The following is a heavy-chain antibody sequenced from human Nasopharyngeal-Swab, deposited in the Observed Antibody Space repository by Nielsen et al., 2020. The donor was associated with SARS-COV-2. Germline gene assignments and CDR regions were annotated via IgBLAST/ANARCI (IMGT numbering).Heavy chain of an antibody. CDR2: ISWNSANI. D-gene: IGHD3-10*01. J-gene: IGHJ6*02. V-gene: IGHV3-9*03. CDR3: AKSTGNCYYYYGVEV. Sequence: VRQAPGKGLEWISGISWNSANIGYADSVKGRFTISRDNAKNSLHLQMNSLRAEDMAVYYCAKSTGNCYYYYGVEVWGQGTTVTVSS.